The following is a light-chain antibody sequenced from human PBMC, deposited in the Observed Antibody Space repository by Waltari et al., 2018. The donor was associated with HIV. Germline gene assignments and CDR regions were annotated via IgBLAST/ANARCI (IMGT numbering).Light chain of an antibody. CDR3: QSYDRSLSASVV. CDR2: GNK. Sequence: QSVLTQPPSVSGAPGQRVTISCTWGSSNIGADHAVTWYQQIPGTAPKLLIPGNKNRPSGVPDRFSASKSGASASLAITGLQAEDEADYFCQSYDRSLSASVVFGGGTKLTVL. V-gene: IGLV1-40*01. CDR1: SSNIGADHA. J-gene: IGLJ2*01.